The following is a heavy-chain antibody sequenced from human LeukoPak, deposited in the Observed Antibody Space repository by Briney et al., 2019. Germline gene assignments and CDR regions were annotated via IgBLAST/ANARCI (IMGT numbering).Heavy chain of an antibody. Sequence: GGSLRLSCAASGFTFSSYSMNWVRQAPGKGLEWVSYISSSSSTIYYADSVKGRFTISRDNAKNSLYLQMNSLRAEDTAVYYCARVAYYDSSAPFPADYWGQGTLVTVSS. J-gene: IGHJ4*02. CDR2: ISSSSSTI. CDR1: GFTFSSYS. CDR3: ARVAYYDSSAPFPADY. V-gene: IGHV3-48*04. D-gene: IGHD3-22*01.